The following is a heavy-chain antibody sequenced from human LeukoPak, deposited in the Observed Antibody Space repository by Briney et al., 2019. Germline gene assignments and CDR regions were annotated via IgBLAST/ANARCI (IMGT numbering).Heavy chain of an antibody. D-gene: IGHD3-3*01. CDR3: ASLGYDFWSGYYRTYYYYYYMDV. Sequence: LPGGSLRPSCAASGFTFDDYAMHWVRQAPGKGLEWVSLISGDGGSTYYADSVKGRFTISRDNSKNSLYLQMNSLRTEDTALNYCASLGYDFWSGYYRTYYYYYYMDVWGKGTTVTVSS. V-gene: IGHV3-43*02. CDR1: GFTFDDYA. J-gene: IGHJ6*03. CDR2: ISGDGGST.